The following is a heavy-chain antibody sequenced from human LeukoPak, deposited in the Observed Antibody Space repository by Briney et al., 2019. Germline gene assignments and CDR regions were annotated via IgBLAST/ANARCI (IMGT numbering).Heavy chain of an antibody. Sequence: GGSLRLSCVASGFTFSSYSMNWVRQAPGKGLEWVSSISSSSSYIYYADSVKGRFTISRDNAKNSLYLQMNSLRAEDTAVYYCARVAARPYYYYYMDVWGKGTTVTVSS. CDR3: ARVAARPYYYYYMDV. CDR2: ISSSSSYI. J-gene: IGHJ6*03. D-gene: IGHD6-6*01. V-gene: IGHV3-21*01. CDR1: GFTFSSYS.